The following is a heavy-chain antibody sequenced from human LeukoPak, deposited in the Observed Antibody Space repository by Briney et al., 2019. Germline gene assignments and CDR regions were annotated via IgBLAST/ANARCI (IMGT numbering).Heavy chain of an antibody. V-gene: IGHV4-34*01. D-gene: IGHD6-6*01. J-gene: IGHJ5*02. Sequence: SETLSLTCAVYGGSFSGYYWSWIRQPPGKGLKWIGEINHSGSTNYNPSLKSRVTISVDTSKTQFSLKLSSVTAADTAVYYCARVRKQLVRGGYNWFDPWGQGTLVTVSS. CDR1: GGSFSGYY. CDR3: ARVRKQLVRGGYNWFDP. CDR2: INHSGST.